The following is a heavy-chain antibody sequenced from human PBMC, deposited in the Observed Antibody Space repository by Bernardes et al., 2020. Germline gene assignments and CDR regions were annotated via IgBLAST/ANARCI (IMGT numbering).Heavy chain of an antibody. Sequence: GGSLLLSCAASGFTFRSYAMSWVRQAPGTGLEWVSAISGSGGSTYYADSVKGRFTISRDNSKNTLYLQMNSLRAEDTAVYYCAKDIVATIGAHYYYYGMDVWGKGTTVTVSS. CDR3: AKDIVATIGAHYYYYGMDV. V-gene: IGHV3-23*01. CDR2: ISGSGGST. J-gene: IGHJ6*04. D-gene: IGHD5-12*01. CDR1: GFTFRSYA.